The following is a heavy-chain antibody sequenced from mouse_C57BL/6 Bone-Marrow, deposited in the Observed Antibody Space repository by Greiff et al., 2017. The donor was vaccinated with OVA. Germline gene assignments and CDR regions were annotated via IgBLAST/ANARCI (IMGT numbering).Heavy chain of an antibody. CDR3: ARINYWYFDV. Sequence: DVMLVESGGGLVKPGGSLKLSCAASGFTFSDYGMHWVRQAPEKGLEWVAYISSGSSTIYYADTVKGRFTISKDKAKNTLFLQMTSLRSEDTAMYYCARINYWYFDVWGTGTTVTVSS. CDR2: ISSGSSTI. J-gene: IGHJ1*03. CDR1: GFTFSDYG. V-gene: IGHV5-17*01.